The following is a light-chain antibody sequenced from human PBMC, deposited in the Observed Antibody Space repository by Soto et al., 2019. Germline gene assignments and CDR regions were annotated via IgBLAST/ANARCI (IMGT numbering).Light chain of an antibody. CDR3: LQRSNGPRT. CDR1: RCVDYY. Sequence: EIVLTPSPVTRSLSPGKTATISCIASRCVDYYLAWYQQEPGQAPRLLIYAASNGATGIPARFSGSGSGTDFALTISSLEPEDFAVYYCLQRSNGPRTFGGGTKVDI. J-gene: IGKJ4*01. V-gene: IGKV3-11*01. CDR2: AAS.